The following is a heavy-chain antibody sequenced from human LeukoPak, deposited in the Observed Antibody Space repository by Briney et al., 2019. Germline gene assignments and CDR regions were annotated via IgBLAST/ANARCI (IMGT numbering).Heavy chain of an antibody. D-gene: IGHD1-1*01. CDR2: IKSKSEGATG. V-gene: IGHV3-15*01. J-gene: IGHJ4*02. Sequence: GGSLRLSCAASGFTFSNAWMSWVRQAPGKGLEWIGRIKSKSEGATGDFAAPVKGRVTMSRDESKNTVYLHMDSLKIEDTAMYYCAAGTGNSDFDYWGQGTLVTVSS. CDR1: GFTFSNAW. CDR3: AAGTGNSDFDY.